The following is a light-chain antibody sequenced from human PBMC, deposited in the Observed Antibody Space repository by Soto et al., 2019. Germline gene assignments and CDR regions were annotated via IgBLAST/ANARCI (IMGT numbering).Light chain of an antibody. J-gene: IGKJ1*01. Sequence: DIQMTQSPSTLSASVGDRVIINCRASQSISNWLAWYQQKPGKAPNLLIYKASSLKSGVPSRFSGSGSGTEFTLTISSLQPDDFATYYCQQYDTYWTFGQGTKVDIK. CDR2: KAS. CDR1: QSISNW. CDR3: QQYDTYWT. V-gene: IGKV1-5*03.